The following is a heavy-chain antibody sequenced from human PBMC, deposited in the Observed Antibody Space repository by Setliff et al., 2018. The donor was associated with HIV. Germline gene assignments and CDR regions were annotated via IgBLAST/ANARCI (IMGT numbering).Heavy chain of an antibody. CDR3: ARARGPPLPVLDF. J-gene: IGHJ4*02. V-gene: IGHV4-39*07. Sequence: PSETLSLTCTVSGGSITTTNYYWGWVRQSPGKGLEWIEVIYYRGSAYYNLSLQSRVTLSVDTSKNSFSLHLTSVTAADTAVYFCARARGPPLPVLDFWGPGTLVTVSS. CDR1: GGSITTTNYY. CDR2: IYYRGSA. D-gene: IGHD3-10*01.